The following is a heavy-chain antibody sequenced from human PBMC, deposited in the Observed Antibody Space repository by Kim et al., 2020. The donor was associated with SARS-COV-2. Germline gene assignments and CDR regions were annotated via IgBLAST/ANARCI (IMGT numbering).Heavy chain of an antibody. J-gene: IGHJ5*02. CDR1: GFTFDDYA. CDR2: ISGDGGST. Sequence: GGSLRLSCAASGFTFDDYAMHWVRQAPGKGLEWVSLISGDGGSTYYADSVKGRFTISRDNSKNSLYLQMNSLRTEDTALYYCAKDLADFWSGYLFLFDPWGQGTLVTVSS. V-gene: IGHV3-43*02. D-gene: IGHD3-3*01. CDR3: AKDLADFWSGYLFLFDP.